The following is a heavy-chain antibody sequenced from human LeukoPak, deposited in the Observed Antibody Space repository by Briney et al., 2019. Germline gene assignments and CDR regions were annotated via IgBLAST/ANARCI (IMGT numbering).Heavy chain of an antibody. D-gene: IGHD6-25*01. CDR1: GFTFSSYA. CDR2: ISGSGGST. V-gene: IGHV3-23*01. J-gene: IGHJ6*03. CDR3: ESRLLPYYYYMDV. Sequence: GGSLRLSCAASGFTFSSYAMSWVRQAPGKGLEWVSAISGSGGSTYYADSVKGRFTISRDNSKNALYLQMNSLRAEDTAVYYCESRLLPYYYYMDVWGKGTTVTVSS.